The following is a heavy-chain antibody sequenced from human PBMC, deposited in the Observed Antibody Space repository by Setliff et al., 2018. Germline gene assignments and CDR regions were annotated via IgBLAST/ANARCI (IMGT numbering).Heavy chain of an antibody. Sequence: SETLSLTCSVSGGSISPYHWIWIRQSPGKGLEWIGYIFYSGSARYNPSLESRVTMSVDTSKNQISLKLTSVTAADTAVYYCARQDRFYDRSVFVEYFQHWGQGALVTVSS. J-gene: IGHJ1*01. CDR3: ARQDRFYDRSVFVEYFQH. V-gene: IGHV4-59*08. D-gene: IGHD3-22*01. CDR2: IFYSGSA. CDR1: GGSISPYH.